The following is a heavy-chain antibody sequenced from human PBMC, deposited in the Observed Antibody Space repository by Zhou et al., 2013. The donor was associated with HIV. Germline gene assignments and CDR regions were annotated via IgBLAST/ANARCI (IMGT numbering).Heavy chain of an antibody. CDR2: INPNSGGT. V-gene: IGHV1-2*04. CDR3: AREATYYGYWDAFDI. CDR1: GYTFTGYY. Sequence: QVQLVQSGAEVKKPGASVRVSCKASGYTFTGYYMHWVRQAPGQGLEWMGWINPNSGGTNYAQKFQGWVTMTRDTSISTAYMELSRLRSDDTAVYYCAREATYYGYWDAFDIWGQGTMVTVSS. J-gene: IGHJ3*02. D-gene: IGHD3-3*01.